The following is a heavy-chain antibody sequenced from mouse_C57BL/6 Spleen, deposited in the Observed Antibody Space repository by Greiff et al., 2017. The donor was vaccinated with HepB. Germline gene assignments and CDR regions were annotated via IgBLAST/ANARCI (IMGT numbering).Heavy chain of an antibody. J-gene: IGHJ3*01. V-gene: IGHV1-61*01. CDR2: IYPSDSET. D-gene: IGHD2-4*01. CDR1: GYTFTSYW. CDR3: ARSGGYDYGWFAY. Sequence: QVQLQQPGAELVRPGSSVKLSCKASGYTFTSYWMDWVKQRPGQGLEWIGNIYPSDSETHYNQKFKDKATLTVDKSSSTAYMQLSSLTSEDSAVYYCARSGGYDYGWFAYWGQGTLVTVSA.